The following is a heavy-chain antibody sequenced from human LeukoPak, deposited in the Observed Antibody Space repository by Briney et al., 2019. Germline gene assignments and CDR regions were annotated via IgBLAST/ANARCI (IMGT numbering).Heavy chain of an antibody. V-gene: IGHV4-61*02. CDR3: ARARVIPASFDD. CDR2: IYTSGRT. CDR1: GGSITFGSYY. Sequence: TSETLSLTCTVSGGSITFGSYYWTWIRPPAGQGLEWIGRIYTSGRTFYNPSLKSRVTISMDTSMNQFYLRLNSVTAADTAVYYCARARVIPASFDDWGQGALVTVSS. D-gene: IGHD3-16*02. J-gene: IGHJ4*02.